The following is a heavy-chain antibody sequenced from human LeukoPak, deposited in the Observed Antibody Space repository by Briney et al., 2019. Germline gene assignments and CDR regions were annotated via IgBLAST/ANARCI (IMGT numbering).Heavy chain of an antibody. V-gene: IGHV3-23*01. J-gene: IGHJ4*02. Sequence: GGSLRLSCAASGFIFSSYAMSWVRLAPGKGLEWISVISGSGGRTYYADSVKGRFTISRDNSKNTLYLQMNSLRAEDTAVYYCAKTALAVAGIVPVESELDYWGQGTLVTVSS. CDR1: GFIFSSYA. CDR3: AKTALAVAGIVPVESELDY. CDR2: ISGSGGRT. D-gene: IGHD6-19*01.